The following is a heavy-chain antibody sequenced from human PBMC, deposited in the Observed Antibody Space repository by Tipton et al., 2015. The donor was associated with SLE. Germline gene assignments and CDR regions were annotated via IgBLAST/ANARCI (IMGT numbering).Heavy chain of an antibody. D-gene: IGHD7-27*01. CDR2: VYFSGVT. CDR1: GDSITTSY. V-gene: IGHV4-59*12. CDR3: ARLTPWGYDY. Sequence: LSLTCSVSGDSITTSYWNWVRQPPGKGLEWIGSVYFSGVTYYNPSLKSRVTISVDTSKNQFSLSLISVTAADTAVYYCARLTPWGYDYWGPGMLVTVSS. J-gene: IGHJ4*02.